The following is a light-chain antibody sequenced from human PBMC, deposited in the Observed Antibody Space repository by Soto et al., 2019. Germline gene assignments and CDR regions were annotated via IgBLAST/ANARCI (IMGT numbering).Light chain of an antibody. CDR1: QSISSW. V-gene: IGKV1-5*03. CDR2: KAS. J-gene: IGKJ1*01. CDR3: QQYITDSRT. Sequence: DIQMTQSPSTLSASVGDRVTITCRASQSISSWLAWYQQKPGKAPKLLIYKASSLKSGVPSRFSGSGSGTEFTLTISSLQPDDFATYYCQQYITDSRTFGQGTKVDIK.